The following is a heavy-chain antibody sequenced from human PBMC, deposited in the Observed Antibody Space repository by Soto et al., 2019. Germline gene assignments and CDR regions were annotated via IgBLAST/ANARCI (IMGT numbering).Heavy chain of an antibody. J-gene: IGHJ4*02. V-gene: IGHV4-59*08. CDR1: GGSISSYY. CDR3: ARSAPFHPPQERTISRQLLDY. Sequence: SETLSLTCTVSGGSISSYYWSWIRQPPGKGLEWIGYIYYSGSTNYNPSLKSRVTISVDTSKNQFSLKLRSVTAADTAVYYCARSAPFHPPQERTISRQLLDYWGQGALGTVSS. CDR2: IYYSGST. D-gene: IGHD1-1*01.